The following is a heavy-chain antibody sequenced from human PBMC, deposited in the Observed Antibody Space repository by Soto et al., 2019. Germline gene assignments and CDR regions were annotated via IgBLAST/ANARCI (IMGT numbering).Heavy chain of an antibody. J-gene: IGHJ4*02. CDR2: IVPIFGKA. D-gene: IGHD3-10*01. V-gene: IGHV1-69*13. Sequence: SVKVSCKASGGTFSDSVTSWVRQAPGQGLEWMGGIVPIFGKANLAEKFQDRVTITADESTSTAYMELSSLRSEDTAVYYCARRRDGSNYYFDYWGQGTLVTVSS. CDR3: ARRRDGSNYYFDY. CDR1: GGTFSDSV.